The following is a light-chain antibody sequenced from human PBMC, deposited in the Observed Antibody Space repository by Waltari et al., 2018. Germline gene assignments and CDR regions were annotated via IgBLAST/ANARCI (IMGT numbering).Light chain of an antibody. CDR1: QSISSW. CDR3: QQYNTYPWT. Sequence: DIQMTQSPSTVSASVGDRVTITCRASQSISSWLAWYQQKPGKAPKLLIDDASRLESGVPYRFSGSGSGTEFTLTISSLQPDDFAAYYCQQYNTYPWTFGQGTNVEVK. V-gene: IGKV1-5*01. CDR2: DAS. J-gene: IGKJ1*01.